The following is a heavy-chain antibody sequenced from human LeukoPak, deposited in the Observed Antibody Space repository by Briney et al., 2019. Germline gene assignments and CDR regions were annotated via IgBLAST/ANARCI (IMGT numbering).Heavy chain of an antibody. Sequence: GESLKISCQGSGYSFTSYWIGWVRQMPGKGLEWMGIIYPGDSDTRYSPSFQGQVTITADKSISTAYLQWSSLKASDTAMYYCARHAVAARFNWFDPWGQGTLVTVSS. CDR3: ARHAVAARFNWFDP. CDR2: IYPGDSDT. V-gene: IGHV5-51*01. CDR1: GYSFTSYW. D-gene: IGHD6-13*01. J-gene: IGHJ5*02.